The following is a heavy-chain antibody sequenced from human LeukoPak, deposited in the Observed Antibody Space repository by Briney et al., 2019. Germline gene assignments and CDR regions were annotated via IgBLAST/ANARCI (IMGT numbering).Heavy chain of an antibody. D-gene: IGHD3-22*01. CDR3: ATDDDSSGFALYAFNI. J-gene: IGHJ3*02. CDR2: FDPEAGET. CDR1: GYTLTELS. V-gene: IGHV1-24*01. Sequence: ASAKVSCKVSGYTLTELSIHWVRQAPGKGLEWMGGFDPEAGETIYAQNIQGRVTMTEDTSTYTSYMELYSLRSEDTAVYYCATDDDSSGFALYAFNIWGQGTMVTVSS.